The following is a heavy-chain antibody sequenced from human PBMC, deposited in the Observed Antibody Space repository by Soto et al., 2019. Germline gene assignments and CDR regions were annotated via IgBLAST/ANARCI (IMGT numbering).Heavy chain of an antibody. CDR1: GYTFTSYA. D-gene: IGHD6-19*01. CDR3: ARGKGGAVAGTTYNWFDP. J-gene: IGHJ5*02. CDR2: INAGNGNT. V-gene: IGHV1-3*01. Sequence: QVQLVQSGAEVKKPGASVKVSCKASGYTFTSYAMHWVRQAPGQRLEWMGWINAGNGNTKYSQKFQGRVTITRDTSASTAYMELSSLRSEDTAVYYCARGKGGAVAGTTYNWFDPWGQGTLVTVSS.